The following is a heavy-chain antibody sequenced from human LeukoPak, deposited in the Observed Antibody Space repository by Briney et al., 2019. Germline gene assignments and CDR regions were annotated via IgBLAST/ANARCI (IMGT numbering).Heavy chain of an antibody. CDR1: GGSVSSGSYY. D-gene: IGHD6-25*01. CDR3: ARRSKNGYFLDS. V-gene: IGHV4-61*01. J-gene: IGHJ4*02. CDR2: IYYSGST. Sequence: PSETLSLTCTVSGGSVSSGSYYWSWIRQPPGKGLEWVGYIYYSGSTTYNPSLKGRVTISVDTSKNQFSLQLSPVTAADTAVYSCARRSKNGYFLDSWGQGILVTVSS.